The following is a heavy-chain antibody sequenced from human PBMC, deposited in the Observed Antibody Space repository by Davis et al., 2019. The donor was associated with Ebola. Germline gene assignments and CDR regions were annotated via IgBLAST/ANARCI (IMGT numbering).Heavy chain of an antibody. D-gene: IGHD1-1*01. CDR2: INPHNGNT. J-gene: IGHJ4*02. CDR3: ARAQFPTTSDH. CDR1: GYTFTNYG. V-gene: IGHV1-18*04. Sequence: AASVKVSCKASGYTFTNYGITWVRQAPGQGLERMGWINPHNGNTNYAQNVQGRVIMTSDTATTTAYMKVGSLRSDDTAVYYCARAQFPTTSDHWGQGTLVTVSS.